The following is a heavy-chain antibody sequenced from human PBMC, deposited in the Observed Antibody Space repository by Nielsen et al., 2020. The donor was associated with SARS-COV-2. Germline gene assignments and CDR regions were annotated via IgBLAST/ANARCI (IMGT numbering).Heavy chain of an antibody. CDR2: IYPGDSDA. J-gene: IGHJ6*02. CDR3: ARSLTDYHGMDV. Sequence: GGSLRPSFKGSGYRFTNYWIGWVRQMPGKGLEWMGIIYPGDSDAIYSPSFQGQVTISADKSNSTAFLQWSSLQASDTAIYYCARSLTDYHGMDVWGQGTTVTVSS. V-gene: IGHV5-51*01. CDR1: GYRFTNYW.